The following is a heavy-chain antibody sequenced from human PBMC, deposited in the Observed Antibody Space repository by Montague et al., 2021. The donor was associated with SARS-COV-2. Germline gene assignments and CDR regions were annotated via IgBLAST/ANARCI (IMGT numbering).Heavy chain of an antibody. CDR2: IYSGGST. D-gene: IGHD6-13*01. Sequence: SLRLSCAASGFTVSSNYMSWVRQAPGKGLEWVSVIYSGGSTYYADSVKXRCTISRHNSKNALYLQMNSLRAEDTAVYYCARGLRIAAAGTGSGYYYGMDVWGQGTTVTVSS. CDR3: ARGLRIAAAGTGSGYYYGMDV. CDR1: GFTVSSNY. V-gene: IGHV3-53*04. J-gene: IGHJ6*02.